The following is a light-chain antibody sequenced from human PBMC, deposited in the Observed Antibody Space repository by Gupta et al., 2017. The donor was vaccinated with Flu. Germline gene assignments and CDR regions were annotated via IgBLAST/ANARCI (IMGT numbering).Light chain of an antibody. J-gene: IGKJ2*03. V-gene: IGKV1-6*01. CDR3: LQDYNYPLYS. CDR1: QGIRND. Sequence: AIQMTQSPSSLSASVGDRVTITCRASQGIRNDLGWYQQKPGKAPKLLIYAASSLQSGVPSRFSGSGYGTDFTLTISSRQPEDFATYYCLQDYNYPLYSFGQGTKLEIK. CDR2: AAS.